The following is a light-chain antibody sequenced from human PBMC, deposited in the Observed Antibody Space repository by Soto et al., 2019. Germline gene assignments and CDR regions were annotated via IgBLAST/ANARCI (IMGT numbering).Light chain of an antibody. CDR3: CSYAGSRV. V-gene: IGLV2-23*01. J-gene: IGLJ3*02. Sequence: QSALTQPASVSGSPGQSITISCTGTSSDVGSYNLVSWYQQHPGKAPKLMIYEGSKRPSGVSNRFSGSKSGNTASLTISRLQAEDEADYYCCSYAGSRVFGGGTKVTVL. CDR2: EGS. CDR1: SSDVGSYNL.